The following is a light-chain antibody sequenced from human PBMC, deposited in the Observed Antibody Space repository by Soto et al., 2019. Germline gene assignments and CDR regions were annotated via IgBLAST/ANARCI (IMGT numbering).Light chain of an antibody. V-gene: IGKV1-39*01. Sequence: DIQMTQSPSSLSASVGDRVTITCRASQTITNYLNWYQQKPGKAPKLLIYAASTLLSGVPSWFTGCGSGTDCTLTIDSMQPEDFATYFCQESYSSPWTVGQGTKVEI. CDR3: QESYSSPWT. J-gene: IGKJ1*01. CDR2: AAS. CDR1: QTITNY.